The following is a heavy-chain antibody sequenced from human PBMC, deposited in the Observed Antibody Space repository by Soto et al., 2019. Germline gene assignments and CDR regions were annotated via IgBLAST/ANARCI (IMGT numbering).Heavy chain of an antibody. Sequence: PXETLSLSCTVSGGSISSYYWSWIRQPAGKGLEWIGLIYTSGSTNYNPSLKSRVTMSVDTSKNQFSLKLSSVTAADTAVYYCARELRFLDWSNRGWFDSWGQGTLVTVSS. D-gene: IGHD3-3*01. CDR1: GGSISSYY. J-gene: IGHJ5*01. CDR3: ARELRFLDWSNRGWFDS. CDR2: IYTSGST. V-gene: IGHV4-4*07.